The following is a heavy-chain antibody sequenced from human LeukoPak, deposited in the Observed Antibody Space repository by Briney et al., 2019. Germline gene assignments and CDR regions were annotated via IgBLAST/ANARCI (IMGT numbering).Heavy chain of an antibody. V-gene: IGHV3-30-3*01. CDR2: ISYDGSNK. CDR3: ARAANGDYGSFDY. D-gene: IGHD4-17*01. CDR1: GFTFSSCA. J-gene: IGHJ4*02. Sequence: GRSLRLSCAASGFTFSSCAMHWVRQAPGKGLEWVAVISYDGSNKYYADSVKGRFTISRDNSKNTLYLQMNSLRAEDTAVYYCARAANGDYGSFDYWGQGTLVTVSS.